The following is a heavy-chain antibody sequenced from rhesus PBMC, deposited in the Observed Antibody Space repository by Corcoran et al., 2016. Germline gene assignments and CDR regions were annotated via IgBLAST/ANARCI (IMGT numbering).Heavy chain of an antibody. CDR2: IDGNIACN. CDR1: GGSISGYY. J-gene: IGHJ4*01. CDR3: ARYTVSGIDY. V-gene: IGHV4-81*01. Sequence: QVQLQESGPGLVKPSETLSLTCTVSGGSISGYYWSWIRQPPGKGLEWIGNIDGNIACNNYNPSLKSRVTISKDTSKNQFSLKRSSVTAADTAVYYCARYTVSGIDYWGQGVLVTVSS. D-gene: IGHD4-23*01.